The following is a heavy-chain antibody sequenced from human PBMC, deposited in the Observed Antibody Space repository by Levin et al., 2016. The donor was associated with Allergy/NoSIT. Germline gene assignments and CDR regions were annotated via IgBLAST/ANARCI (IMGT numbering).Heavy chain of an antibody. CDR3: ARDPSSSWYLWFDP. Sequence: SETLSLTCTVSGGSISSYYWSWIRQPPGKGLEWIGYIYYSGSTNYNPSLKSRVTISVDTSKNQFSLKLSSVTAADTAVYYCARDPSSSWYLWFDPWGQGTLVTVSS. CDR1: GGSISSYY. V-gene: IGHV4-59*01. J-gene: IGHJ5*02. CDR2: IYYSGST. D-gene: IGHD6-13*01.